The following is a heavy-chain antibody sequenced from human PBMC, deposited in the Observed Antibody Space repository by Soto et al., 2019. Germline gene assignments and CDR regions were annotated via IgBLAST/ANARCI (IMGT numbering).Heavy chain of an antibody. Sequence: ASGMGSCTESGYTFLTYDINWVRQAPGQGLEWMGWMNPYNGNAGYAQKFQGRVTMTRNTSISTAYMELTSLKSNDTAVYFCARRKERSGFYYFDACGEGTLVTAFS. D-gene: IGHD1-1*01. J-gene: IGHJ4*02. CDR1: GYTFLTYD. CDR3: ARRKERSGFYYFDA. CDR2: MNPYNGNA. V-gene: IGHV1-8*01.